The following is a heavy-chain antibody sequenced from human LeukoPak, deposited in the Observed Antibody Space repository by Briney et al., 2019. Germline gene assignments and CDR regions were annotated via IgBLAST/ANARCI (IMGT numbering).Heavy chain of an antibody. CDR2: ISGSGSTI. CDR3: ARQQQLVGFDP. CDR1: GFTFSSYA. V-gene: IGHV3-48*03. Sequence: GGSLRLSCAASGFTFSSYAMNWVRQAPGKGLEWVSSISGSGSTIYYADSVKGRFTISRDNAKNSLYLQMNSLRAEDTAVYYCARQQQLVGFDPWGQGTLVTVSS. D-gene: IGHD6-13*01. J-gene: IGHJ5*02.